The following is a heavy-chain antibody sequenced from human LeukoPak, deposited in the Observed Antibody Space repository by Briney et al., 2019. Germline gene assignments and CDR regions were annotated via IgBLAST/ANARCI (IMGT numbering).Heavy chain of an antibody. Sequence: ASVKVSCKASGYTFTGYYMHWVRQAPGQGLEWMGWINPNSGGTNYAQRFQGRVTMTRDTSISTAYMELSRLRSDDTAVYYCARDLPEYCSSTSCYYYYYMDVWGKGTTVTVSS. D-gene: IGHD2-2*01. CDR1: GYTFTGYY. J-gene: IGHJ6*03. CDR2: INPNSGGT. V-gene: IGHV1-2*02. CDR3: ARDLPEYCSSTSCYYYYYMDV.